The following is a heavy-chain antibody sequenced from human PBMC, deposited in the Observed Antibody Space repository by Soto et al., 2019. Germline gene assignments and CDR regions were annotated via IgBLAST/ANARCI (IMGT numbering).Heavy chain of an antibody. CDR1: GFTFSSYA. D-gene: IGHD3-10*01. CDR3: AKDRRAVRGVIFTIDAFDI. CDR2: ISGSGGST. Sequence: GGSLRLSCAASGFTFSSYAMSWVRQAPGKGLEWVSAISGSGGSTYYADSVKGRFTISRDNSKNTLYLQMNSLRAEDTAVYYCAKDRRAVRGVIFTIDAFDIWGQGTMVTVSS. V-gene: IGHV3-23*01. J-gene: IGHJ3*02.